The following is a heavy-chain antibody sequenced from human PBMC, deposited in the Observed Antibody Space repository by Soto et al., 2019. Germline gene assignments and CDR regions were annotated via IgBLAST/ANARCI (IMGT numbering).Heavy chain of an antibody. J-gene: IGHJ6*02. CDR1: GFTFSRYA. D-gene: IGHD6-19*01. V-gene: IGHV3-30-3*01. Sequence: PGGSLRLSCAGSGFTFSRYAMHCVRQAPGKGLEWVAVISYDGSNKYYADSVKGRFTISRDNSKNTLYLQMNSLRAEDTAVYYCARERIAVAGTVYYYYGMDVWGQGTTVTVSS. CDR3: ARERIAVAGTVYYYYGMDV. CDR2: ISYDGSNK.